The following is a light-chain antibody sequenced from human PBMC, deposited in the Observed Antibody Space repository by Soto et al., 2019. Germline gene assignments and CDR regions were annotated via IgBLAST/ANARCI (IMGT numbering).Light chain of an antibody. CDR2: EVS. Sequence: QSALTQPPSVSGSPGQSGTISFSGTSSDVGSYNRVSWYQQPPGTAPKLMIYEVSNRPSGVPDRFSGSKSGNTASLTISGLQAEDEADYYCSSFTSSSTYVFGTGTKLTVL. J-gene: IGLJ1*01. CDR3: SSFTSSSTYV. V-gene: IGLV2-18*02. CDR1: SSDVGSYNR.